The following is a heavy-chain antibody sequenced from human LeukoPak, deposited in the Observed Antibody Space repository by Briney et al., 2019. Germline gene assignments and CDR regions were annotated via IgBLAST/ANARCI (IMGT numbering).Heavy chain of an antibody. D-gene: IGHD6-13*01. Sequence: GGSLRLSCAVSGLTFRSYWMAWVRQAPGKGLEWVANINEDGSEKYYADSVKGRFTISRDNAKTSLYVQMNSLRAEDTAVYYCARDYAQQLVPPSDYYYGMDVWGQGTTVTVSS. CDR2: INEDGSEK. CDR3: ARDYAQQLVPPSDYYYGMDV. CDR1: GLTFRSYW. V-gene: IGHV3-7*01. J-gene: IGHJ6*02.